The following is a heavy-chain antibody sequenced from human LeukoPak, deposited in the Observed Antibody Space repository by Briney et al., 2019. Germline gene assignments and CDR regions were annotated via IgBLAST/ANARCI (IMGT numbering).Heavy chain of an antibody. CDR1: GFTFSSYN. CDR3: ARDRSGEDDFWSGYYTNYFDP. CDR2: ISSSSSTT. Sequence: GGSLRLSCAASGFTFSSYNMNWVRQAPGKGLEWVSYISSSSSTTYYADSVKGRFTISRDNAKNSLYLQMNSLRAEDTAVYYCARDRSGEDDFWSGYYTNYFDPWGQGTLVTVSS. V-gene: IGHV3-48*01. J-gene: IGHJ5*02. D-gene: IGHD3-3*01.